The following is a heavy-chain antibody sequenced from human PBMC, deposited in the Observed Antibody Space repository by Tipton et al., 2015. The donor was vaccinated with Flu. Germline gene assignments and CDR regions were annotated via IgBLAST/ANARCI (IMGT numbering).Heavy chain of an antibody. D-gene: IGHD4-11*01. CDR1: GESFSGFD. V-gene: IGHV4-34*01. CDR2: INHRGST. CDR3: ARRDYSNYVSEPKNWFDP. J-gene: IGHJ5*02. Sequence: AGLVKPSETLSLSCAVYGESFSGFDWTWIRQTPGKGLEWIGEINHRGSTNYNPSLKSRVTISVDTSKNQLSLKLTSVTAADTAVYYCARRDYSNYVSEPKNWFDPWGQGALVTVSS.